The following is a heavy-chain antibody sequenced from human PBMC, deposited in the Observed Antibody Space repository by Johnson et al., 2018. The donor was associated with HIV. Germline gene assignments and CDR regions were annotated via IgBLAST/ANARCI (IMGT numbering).Heavy chain of an antibody. D-gene: IGHD3-10*01. J-gene: IGHJ3*02. CDR2: ISSSGSTI. CDR1: GFTFSDYY. CDR3: ARALADGWFSYDVFDI. V-gene: IGHV3-11*04. Sequence: QVQLVESGGGVVQPGRSLRLSCAASGFTFSDYYMSWIRQAPGKGLEWVSYISSSGSTIYYADSVKGRFTISRDNAKNSLYLQMNSLRAEDTAVYYCARALADGWFSYDVFDIWGQGTMVTVSS.